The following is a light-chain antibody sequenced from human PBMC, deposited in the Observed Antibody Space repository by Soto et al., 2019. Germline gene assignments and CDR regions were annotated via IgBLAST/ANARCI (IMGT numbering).Light chain of an antibody. CDR3: QQYASSRT. Sequence: EIGLTQSPATLSFSPWERSTLSCRASQSVSSYLAWYQQKPGQAPRLLIYDASNRATGIPARLSGSGSGTEFTLTISSIEPEDFAVYYCQQYASSRTFGQGTKVDIK. CDR1: QSVSSY. CDR2: DAS. V-gene: IGKV3-11*01. J-gene: IGKJ1*01.